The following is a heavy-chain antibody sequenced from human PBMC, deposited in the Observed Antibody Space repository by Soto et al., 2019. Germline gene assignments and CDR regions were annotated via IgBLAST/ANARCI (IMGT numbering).Heavy chain of an antibody. CDR2: MNHDGIT. Sequence: QVQLRQWGAGLLKPSETLSLTCGVYGGSFTGYYWTWIRQPPGQRLEWIGEMNHDGITNYNPSLKSRVAIILDTSNLQFYLMLTSVTAADTAVYSCATGEAYIREVTFYCRGIDVWGLGTTVTVSS. CDR1: GGSFTGYY. CDR3: ATGEAYIREVTFYCRGIDV. D-gene: IGHD3-10*01. V-gene: IGHV4-34*01. J-gene: IGHJ6*02.